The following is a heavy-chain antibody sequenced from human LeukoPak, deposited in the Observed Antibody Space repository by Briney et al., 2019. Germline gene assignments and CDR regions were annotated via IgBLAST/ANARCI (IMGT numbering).Heavy chain of an antibody. Sequence: SETLSLTCAVYGGSFSGYCWSWIRQPPGKGLEWIGEINHSGSTNYNPSLKSRVTISVDTSKNQFSLKLSSVTAADTAVYYCARGYDSSGYGWFDPWGQGTLVTVSS. D-gene: IGHD3-22*01. CDR2: INHSGST. J-gene: IGHJ5*02. CDR3: ARGYDSSGYGWFDP. V-gene: IGHV4-34*01. CDR1: GGSFSGYC.